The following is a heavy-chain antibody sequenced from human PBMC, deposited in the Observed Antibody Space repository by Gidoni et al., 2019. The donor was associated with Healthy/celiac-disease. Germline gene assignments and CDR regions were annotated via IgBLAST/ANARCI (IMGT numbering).Heavy chain of an antibody. D-gene: IGHD4-4*01. CDR2: ISYGGSNK. J-gene: IGHJ4*02. Sequence: QVQLVESGGGVVQPGWSLCLSCAASGFTFSSYGMHWVRQAPGKGLEWVTVISYGGSNKYYADSVKGRFTISRDNSKNALYLQMNSLRAEDTAVYYCAKDSFQEVMTTVTAPPFDYWGQGTLVTVSS. CDR3: AKDSFQEVMTTVTAPPFDY. CDR1: GFTFSSYG. V-gene: IGHV3-30*18.